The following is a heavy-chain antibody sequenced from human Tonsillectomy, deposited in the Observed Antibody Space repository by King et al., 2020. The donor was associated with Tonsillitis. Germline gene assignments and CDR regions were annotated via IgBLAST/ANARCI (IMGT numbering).Heavy chain of an antibody. D-gene: IGHD5-12*01. CDR1: GFTFSDYY. Sequence: VQLVESGGGLVKPGGSLRLSCAASGFTFSDYYMSWIRQAPGKGLEWISYISHNSGTIFYADSVKGRFTISRDNAKNSLYLQMSSLRDEDTAVYYCAREDITKPFDYWGRGTLVTVSS. J-gene: IGHJ4*02. CDR3: AREDITKPFDY. V-gene: IGHV3-11*01. CDR2: ISHNSGTI.